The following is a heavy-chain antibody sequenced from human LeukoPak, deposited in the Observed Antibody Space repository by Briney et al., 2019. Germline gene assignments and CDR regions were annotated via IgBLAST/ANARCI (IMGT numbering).Heavy chain of an antibody. J-gene: IGHJ6*03. Sequence: PSETLSLXCAVSGYSISSGYYWGWIRQPPGKGLEWIGSIYHSGSTYYNPSLKSRVTISVDTSKDQFSLKLSSVTAADTAVYYCARPLRYSYGYYYYMDVWGKGTTVTVSS. CDR1: GYSISSGYY. V-gene: IGHV4-38-2*01. CDR2: IYHSGST. D-gene: IGHD5-18*01. CDR3: ARPLRYSYGYYYYMDV.